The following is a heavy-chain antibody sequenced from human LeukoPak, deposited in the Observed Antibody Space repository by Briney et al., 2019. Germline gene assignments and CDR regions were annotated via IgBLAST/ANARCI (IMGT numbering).Heavy chain of an antibody. Sequence: ASVKVSCMASGYTFTSYYMHWVRQAPGQGLEWMGWISVHNGKTSSAQKFQGRVTMTTDTSTSTTYMELTSLTSDDTAVYYCARDRLYGTNFFDPWGQGTLVTVSS. D-gene: IGHD1-7*01. CDR1: GYTFTSYY. J-gene: IGHJ5*02. V-gene: IGHV1-18*04. CDR3: ARDRLYGTNFFDP. CDR2: ISVHNGKT.